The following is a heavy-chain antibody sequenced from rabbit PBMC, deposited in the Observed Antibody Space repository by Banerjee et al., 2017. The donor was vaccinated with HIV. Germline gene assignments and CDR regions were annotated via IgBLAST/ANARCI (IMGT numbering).Heavy chain of an antibody. CDR3: GRGVGSSVWGDL. D-gene: IGHD4-1*01. J-gene: IGHJ6*01. V-gene: IGHV1S40*01. Sequence: QSLEESGGDLVKPGASLTLTCTASGFSFSPTYNMYWVRQAPGKGLEWIGTIYAGGSGSTDYASWAKGRFTISKTSSTTVTLQMTSLTAADTATYFCGRGVGSSVWGDLWGPGTLVTVS. CDR2: IYAGGSGST. CDR1: GFSFSPTYN.